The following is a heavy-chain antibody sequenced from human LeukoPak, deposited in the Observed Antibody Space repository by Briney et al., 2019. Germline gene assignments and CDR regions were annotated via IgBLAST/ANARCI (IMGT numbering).Heavy chain of an antibody. Sequence: SETLSLTCAVYGESFSGYYWSWIRQPPEKGLEWIGEINHRGSTNYNPSLKGRATVSVDTSKNQFSLKLSSVTAADTAVYYCARGAYCSSTSCYKGAFDIWGPGTMVTVSS. V-gene: IGHV4-34*01. D-gene: IGHD2-2*02. J-gene: IGHJ3*02. CDR1: GESFSGYY. CDR3: ARGAYCSSTSCYKGAFDI. CDR2: INHRGST.